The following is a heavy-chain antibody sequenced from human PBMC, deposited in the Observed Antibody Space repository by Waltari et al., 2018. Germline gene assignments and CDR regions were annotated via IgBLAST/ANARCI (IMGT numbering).Heavy chain of an antibody. CDR3: ARAVEPDY. Sequence: EVQLVESGGGLVQPGGSLRLSCAASGFTFTSYAMSWVRQAPGKGLEWVSAISDVCGNTYYADSIKGRFTISRDNSKNTLYLQMKSLRIEDTAVYHCARAVEPDYWGQGTLVTVSS. CDR2: ISDVCGNT. D-gene: IGHD2-15*01. J-gene: IGHJ4*02. CDR1: GFTFTSYA. V-gene: IGHV3-23*04.